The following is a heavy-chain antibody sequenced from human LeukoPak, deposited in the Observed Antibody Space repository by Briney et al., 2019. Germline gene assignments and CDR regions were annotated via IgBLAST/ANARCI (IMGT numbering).Heavy chain of an antibody. CDR3: ARDLRLYSSSWYVDY. CDR1: GFTFSSYS. CDR2: ISSSSSYI. Sequence: GGSLRLSCAASGFTFSSYSMNWVRQAPGKGLEWDSSISSSSSYIYYADSVKGRFTISRDNAKNSLYLQMNSLRAEDTAVYYCARDLRLYSSSWYVDYWGQGTLVTVSS. V-gene: IGHV3-21*01. J-gene: IGHJ4*02. D-gene: IGHD6-13*01.